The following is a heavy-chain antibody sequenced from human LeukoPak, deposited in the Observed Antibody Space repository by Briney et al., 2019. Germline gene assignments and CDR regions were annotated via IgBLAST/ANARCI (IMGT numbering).Heavy chain of an antibody. V-gene: IGHV4-59*01. Sequence: SETLSLTCTVSGGSISSYHWSWIRQPPGKGLEWIGYIYYSGSTNYNPSLKSRVTISVDTSKNQFSLKLSSVTAADTAVYYCARDMGSSGYYRLSWFDPWGQGTLVTVSS. D-gene: IGHD3-22*01. CDR1: GGSISSYH. J-gene: IGHJ5*02. CDR3: ARDMGSSGYYRLSWFDP. CDR2: IYYSGST.